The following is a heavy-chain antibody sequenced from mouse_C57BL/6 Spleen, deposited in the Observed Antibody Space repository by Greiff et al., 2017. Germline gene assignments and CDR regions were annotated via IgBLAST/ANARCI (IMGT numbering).Heavy chain of an antibody. CDR3: ATHDGYYFDY. Sequence: QVQLQQPGAELVRPGSSVKLSCKASGYTFTSYWMDWVKQRPGQGLEWIGNIYPSDSDTHYNQKFKDKATLTVDKSSSTSYMQLSSLTSEDSAVXCCATHDGYYFDYWGQGTTLTVSS. V-gene: IGHV1-61*01. CDR2: IYPSDSDT. CDR1: GYTFTSYW. J-gene: IGHJ2*01. D-gene: IGHD2-3*01.